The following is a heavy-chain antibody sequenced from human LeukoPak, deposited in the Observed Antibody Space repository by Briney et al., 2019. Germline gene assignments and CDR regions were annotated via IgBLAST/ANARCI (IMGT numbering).Heavy chain of an antibody. Sequence: GRSLRLSCAASGFTFNNYAIHWARQAPGKGLEWVSAISNNGGYTYYADSVQGRFTISRDNSKSTLCLQMNSLRAEDTAVYYCAKQLGYCSDGSCYFPYWGQGTLVTVSS. V-gene: IGHV3-23*01. D-gene: IGHD2-15*01. CDR1: GFTFNNYA. CDR2: ISNNGGYT. CDR3: AKQLGYCSDGSCYFPY. J-gene: IGHJ4*02.